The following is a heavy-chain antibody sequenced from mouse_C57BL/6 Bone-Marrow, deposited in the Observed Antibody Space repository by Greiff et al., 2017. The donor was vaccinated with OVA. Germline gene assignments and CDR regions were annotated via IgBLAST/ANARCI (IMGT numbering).Heavy chain of an antibody. CDR1: GYTFTDYE. J-gene: IGHJ1*03. CDR3: TRDSHNFYWYFDV. V-gene: IGHV1-15*01. Sequence: VQLQQSGAELVRPGASVTLSCKASGYTFTDYEMHWVKQTPVHGLEWIGALDPETGGTAYHQKFKGKAILTADKSSSTAYMELRSLTSEDSAGYYCTRDSHNFYWYFDVWGTGTTVTVSS. CDR2: LDPETGGT. D-gene: IGHD6-1*01.